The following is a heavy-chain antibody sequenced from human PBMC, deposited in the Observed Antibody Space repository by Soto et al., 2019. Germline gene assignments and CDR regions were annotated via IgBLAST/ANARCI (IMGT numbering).Heavy chain of an antibody. V-gene: IGHV3-74*01. J-gene: IGHJ4*02. D-gene: IGHD3-3*01. CDR2: INSDGSST. CDR3: ATAGFLEWLLEN. Sequence: GGSLRLSCAASGFTFSSYWMHWVRQAPGKGLVWVSRINSDGSSTSYADSVKGRFTISRDNAKNTLYLQMNSLRAEDTAVYYCATAGFLEWLLENWGQGTLVTVSS. CDR1: GFTFSSYW.